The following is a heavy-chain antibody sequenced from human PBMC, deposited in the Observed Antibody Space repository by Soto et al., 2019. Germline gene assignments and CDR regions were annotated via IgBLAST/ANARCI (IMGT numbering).Heavy chain of an antibody. CDR3: VRRGYDLRGAFDI. Sequence: PSETLSLTCTVSGGSISSYYWSWIRQPPGKGLEWIGYIYYSGSTNYNPSLKSRVTISVDTSKNQFSLKLSSVTAAETAVYYWVRRGYDLRGAFDIWGQXTMVTVSS. CDR1: GGSISSYY. CDR2: IYYSGST. D-gene: IGHD1-1*01. V-gene: IGHV4-59*08. J-gene: IGHJ3*02.